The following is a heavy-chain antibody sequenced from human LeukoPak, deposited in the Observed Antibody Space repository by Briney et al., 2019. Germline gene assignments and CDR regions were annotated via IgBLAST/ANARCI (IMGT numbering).Heavy chain of an antibody. CDR3: AKDSTVGPTLFDY. CDR1: GFTFSSYS. Sequence: GGSLRLSCAASGFTFSSYSMNWVRQAPGKGLEWVSSISSSSSYIYYADSVKGRFTISRDNAKNSLYLQMNSLRVEDTAVYYCAKDSTVGPTLFDYWGQGTLVTVSS. D-gene: IGHD1-26*01. J-gene: IGHJ4*02. CDR2: ISSSSSYI. V-gene: IGHV3-21*04.